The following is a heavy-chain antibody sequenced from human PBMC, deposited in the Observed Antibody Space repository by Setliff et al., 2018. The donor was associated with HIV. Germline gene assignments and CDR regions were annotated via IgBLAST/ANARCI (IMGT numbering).Heavy chain of an antibody. Sequence: VASVKVSCKVSGGTFSDYAVTWVRQAPGQGLEWMGGVIPVFGTVNYAQKFQGRVTITTDESTRTAYMELRSLRSEDTAVYYCARVPSPFVQEGYFDDWGQGTLVTVSS. J-gene: IGHJ4*01. CDR1: GGTFSDYA. CDR2: VIPVFGTV. CDR3: ARVPSPFVQEGYFDD. D-gene: IGHD3-3*01. V-gene: IGHV1-69*05.